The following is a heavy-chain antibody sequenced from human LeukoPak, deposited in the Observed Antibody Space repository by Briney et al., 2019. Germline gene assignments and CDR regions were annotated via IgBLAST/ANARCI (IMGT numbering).Heavy chain of an antibody. CDR1: GFTFSSYG. J-gene: IGHJ6*03. Sequence: PGGSLRLSCAASGFTFSSYGMHWVRQAPGKGLEWVAVISYDGSNKYYADSVKGRFTISRDNSKNTLYLQMNSLRAEDTAVYYCAKTGGSYLFYYYYYYMDVWGKGTTVTVSS. CDR3: AKTGGSYLFYYYYYYMDV. CDR2: ISYDGSNK. D-gene: IGHD1-26*01. V-gene: IGHV3-30*18.